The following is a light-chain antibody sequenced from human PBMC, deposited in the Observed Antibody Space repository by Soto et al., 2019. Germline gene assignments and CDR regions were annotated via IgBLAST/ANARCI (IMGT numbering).Light chain of an antibody. V-gene: IGLV1-40*01. CDR3: QSYDSSLSALV. CDR1: XSXXGATYH. Sequence: QSVLTQPPSVSGAPGQRVTISXTXXXSXXGATYHVHWYQQLPGTAPKLLIYSNTYRPSGVPDRFSGSKSGSSASLAITGLQAEDEAVYYCQSYDSSLSALVFGGGTKLTVL. J-gene: IGLJ3*02. CDR2: SNT.